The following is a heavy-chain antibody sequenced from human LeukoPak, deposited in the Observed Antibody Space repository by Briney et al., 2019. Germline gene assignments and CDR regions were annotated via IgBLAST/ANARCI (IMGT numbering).Heavy chain of an antibody. J-gene: IGHJ4*02. Sequence: ASVKVSCMASGYTFINYYMHWVRQAPGQGLEWMGTINPSGGSASYAQKFQGRVTMTRDTSTTTVYMEVSSLRSEDTAVYYCASVPGYSSGWYVDWGQGTLVTVSS. CDR3: ASVPGYSSGWYVD. V-gene: IGHV1-46*01. D-gene: IGHD6-19*01. CDR2: INPSGGSA. CDR1: GYTFINYY.